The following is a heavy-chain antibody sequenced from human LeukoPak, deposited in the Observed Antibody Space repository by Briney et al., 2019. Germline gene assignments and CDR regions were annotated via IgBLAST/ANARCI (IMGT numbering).Heavy chain of an antibody. V-gene: IGHV4-59*01. D-gene: IGHD6-13*01. CDR2: IYYSGST. J-gene: IGHJ5*02. CDR1: GGSISSYY. CDR3: ARWYSSSRYEGWFDP. Sequence: SETLSLTCTVSGGSISSYYWSWIRQPPGKGLEWIGYIYYSGSTNYNPSLKSRVTISVDTSKNQCSLKLSSVTAADTAVYYCARWYSSSRYEGWFDPWGQGTLVTVSS.